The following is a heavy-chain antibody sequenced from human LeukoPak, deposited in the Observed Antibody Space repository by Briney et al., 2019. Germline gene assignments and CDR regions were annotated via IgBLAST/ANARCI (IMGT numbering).Heavy chain of an antibody. J-gene: IGHJ4*02. D-gene: IGHD6-13*01. V-gene: IGHV3-48*03. CDR1: GFTFSSYE. Sequence: PGGSLRLSCAASGFTFSSYEINWVRQAPGKGLEWVSYISSSGGTIFYADSVRGRFTISRDNAKNSLYLQMNSLRAEDTAVYYCASPGGKKYSGSRYYFDYWGQGTLVTVSS. CDR3: ASPGGKKYSGSRYYFDY. CDR2: ISSSGGTI.